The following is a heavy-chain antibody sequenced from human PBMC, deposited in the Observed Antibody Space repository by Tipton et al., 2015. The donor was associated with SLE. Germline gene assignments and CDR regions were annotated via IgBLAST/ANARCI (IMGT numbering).Heavy chain of an antibody. CDR2: IYSSGST. CDR1: GDSISSSGFY. D-gene: IGHD3-9*01. CDR3: ARYRYDILTGFYAFDI. J-gene: IGHJ3*02. Sequence: TLSLTCTVSGDSISSSGFYWAWIRQPPGKGLEWVGTIYSSGSTYYNPSLKSRVTVSVDRTKNQFSVKLGSVTAADTAVYYCARYRYDILTGFYAFDIWGQGTGVTVPS. V-gene: IGHV4-39*07.